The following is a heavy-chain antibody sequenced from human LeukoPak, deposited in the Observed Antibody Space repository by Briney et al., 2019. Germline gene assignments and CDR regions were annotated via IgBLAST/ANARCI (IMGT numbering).Heavy chain of an antibody. J-gene: IGHJ4*02. V-gene: IGHV3-48*04. CDR2: ISSSSSTI. Sequence: PGGSLRLSCAASEFTFTRYSMTWVRQAPGRGLEWVSNISSSSSTIHYADSVKGRFTISRDNTKNSLYLQMNSLRAEDTAVYYCARDGGATLVRGVITFDYWGQGTMVTVSS. CDR3: ARDGGATLVRGVITFDY. CDR1: EFTFTRYS. D-gene: IGHD3-10*01.